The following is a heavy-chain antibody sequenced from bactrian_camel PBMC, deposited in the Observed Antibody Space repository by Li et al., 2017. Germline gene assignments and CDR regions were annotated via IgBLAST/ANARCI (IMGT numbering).Heavy chain of an antibody. J-gene: IGHJ4*01. CDR1: GVAFSSLY. CDR3: AADTVLTPDDDDYANREYNY. V-gene: IGHV3S28*01. Sequence: QLVESGGGSVQAGGSLRLSCAASGVAFSSLYMTWVRQAPGKGLEWVSTINGAGGSTSYADSVKGRFTGSRDNARNTLYLQMNNLKPEDTAMYYCAADTVLTPDDDDYANREYNYWGQGTQVTVS. D-gene: IGHD5*01. CDR2: INGAGGST.